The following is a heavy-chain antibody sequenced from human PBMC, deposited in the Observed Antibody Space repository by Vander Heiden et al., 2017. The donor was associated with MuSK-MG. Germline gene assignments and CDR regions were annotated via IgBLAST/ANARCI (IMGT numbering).Heavy chain of an antibody. J-gene: IGHJ4*02. V-gene: IGHV2-70*01. CDR3: ARSTYGSGSYYNFDY. D-gene: IGHD3-10*01. Sequence: QVTLRESGPSLVKPTQTLTLTCTFSGFSLSTSGMCVSWIRQPPGKALEWLALIDWDDDKYYSTSRKTRLTISKDTSKNHVVIIMTNMNTVDTATYYCARSTYGSGSYYNFDYWGQGTLVTVSS. CDR2: IDWDDDK. CDR1: GFSLSTSGMC.